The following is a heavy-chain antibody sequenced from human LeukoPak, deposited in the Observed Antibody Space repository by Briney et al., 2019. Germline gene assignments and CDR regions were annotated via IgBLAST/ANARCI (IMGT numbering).Heavy chain of an antibody. Sequence: PGGSLRLSCAASGFTFSSYSMNWVRQAPGKGLEWVSSISSSSSYIYYADSVKGRFTISRDNAKNSLYLQMNSLRAEDTAVYYCARAINPLYSYGWTERGPLDYWGQGTLVTVSS. J-gene: IGHJ4*02. D-gene: IGHD5-18*01. CDR2: ISSSSSYI. CDR1: GFTFSSYS. CDR3: ARAINPLYSYGWTERGPLDY. V-gene: IGHV3-21*01.